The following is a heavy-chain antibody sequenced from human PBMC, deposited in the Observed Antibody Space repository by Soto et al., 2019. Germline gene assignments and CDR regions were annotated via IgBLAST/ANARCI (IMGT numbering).Heavy chain of an antibody. CDR1: GYTFTSYG. D-gene: IGHD5-18*01. J-gene: IGHJ4*02. CDR2: IIPIFGTA. Sequence: KVSCKASGYTFTSYGISWVRQAPGQGLEWMGGIIPIFGTANYAQKFQGRVTITADESTSTAYMELSSLRSEDTAVYYCARSRTDSYGPVYYYFDYWGQGTLVTVSS. V-gene: IGHV1-69*01. CDR3: ARSRTDSYGPVYYYFDY.